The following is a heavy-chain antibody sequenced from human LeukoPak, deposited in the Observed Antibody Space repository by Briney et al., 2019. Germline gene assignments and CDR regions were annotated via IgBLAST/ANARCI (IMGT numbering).Heavy chain of an antibody. CDR3: SRGRGWLPDY. CDR2: LSHTGST. CDR1: GGSVSSTPYW. V-gene: IGHV4-61*01. D-gene: IGHD6-19*01. J-gene: IGHJ4*02. Sequence: SETLSLTCAVSGGSVSSTPYWWSWIRQPLGKGLEWIGYLSHTGSTTYNPSLKSRVTLSVDTSEQHFSLQLSSVTAADTAVYYCSRGRGWLPDYWGQGTLVTVSS.